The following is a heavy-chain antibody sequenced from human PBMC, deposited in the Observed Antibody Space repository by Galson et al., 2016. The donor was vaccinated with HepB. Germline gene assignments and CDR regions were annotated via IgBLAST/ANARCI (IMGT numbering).Heavy chain of an antibody. J-gene: IGHJ5*02. Sequence: LSLTCTVSGGSISSSYWTWIRQPPGKGLEWIGYVYYSGTTNYNPSFKSRVTTSVDTSKNQFSLKLSSVTAADTAIYYCARVLGPARGEWFDPWGQGTLVTVSS. CDR2: VYYSGTT. CDR1: GGSISSSY. V-gene: IGHV4-59*01. D-gene: IGHD3-16*01. CDR3: ARVLGPARGEWFDP.